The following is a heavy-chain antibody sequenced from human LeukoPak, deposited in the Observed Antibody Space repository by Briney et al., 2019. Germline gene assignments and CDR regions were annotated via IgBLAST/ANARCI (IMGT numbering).Heavy chain of an antibody. CDR2: IYYSGST. V-gene: IGHV4-59*01. Sequence: SETLSLTCTVSGVSISNYYWSWIRQPPGKGLEWIGYIYYSGSTNYNPSLQSRATISVDPSKSQFSLRLSSVIAADTAVYYCARDYFGSGFFDYWGQGILVTVSS. CDR3: ARDYFGSGFFDY. J-gene: IGHJ4*02. CDR1: GVSISNYY. D-gene: IGHD3-10*01.